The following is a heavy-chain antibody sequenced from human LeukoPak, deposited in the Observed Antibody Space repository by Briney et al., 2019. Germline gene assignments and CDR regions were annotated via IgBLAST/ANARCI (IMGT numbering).Heavy chain of an antibody. CDR2: INHSGST. CDR1: GGSFSGYY. V-gene: IGHV4-34*01. Sequence: SETLSLTCAVYGGSFSGYYWSWIRQPPGKGLEWIGEINHSGSTNYNPSLKSRVTISVDTSKNQFSLKLSSVTAADTAVYYCASTSAFDIWGQGTMVTVSS. CDR3: ASTSAFDI. J-gene: IGHJ3*02.